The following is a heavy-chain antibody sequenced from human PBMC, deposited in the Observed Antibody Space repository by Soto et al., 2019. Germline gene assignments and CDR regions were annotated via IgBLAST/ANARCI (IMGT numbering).Heavy chain of an antibody. D-gene: IGHD2-21*02. J-gene: IGHJ4*02. CDR3: ARGRLVAVVTPNYFDY. CDR1: GGTFSSYA. CDR2: IIPILGTA. V-gene: IGHV1-69*12. Sequence: QVQLVQSGAEVKKPGSSVKVSCKASGGTFSSYAISWVRQAPGQGLEWMGGIIPILGTANYAQKFQGRVTITADESTSTAYMELSSLRSEDTAVYYCARGRLVAVVTPNYFDYWGQGTLVTVSS.